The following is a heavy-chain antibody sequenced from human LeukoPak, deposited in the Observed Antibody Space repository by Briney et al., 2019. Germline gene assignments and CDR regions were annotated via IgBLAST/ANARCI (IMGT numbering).Heavy chain of an antibody. CDR3: AKGEAARPGGHLVG. CDR1: GFTFSSYA. J-gene: IGHJ4*02. Sequence: GGSLRLSCAASGFTFSSYAMSWVRQAPGKGLEWVSAISGSGGSTYYADSVKGRFTISRDYSKNTLYLQMNSLRAEDTAVYYCAKGEAARPGGHLVGWGQGTLVTVSS. CDR2: ISGSGGST. V-gene: IGHV3-23*01. D-gene: IGHD6-6*01.